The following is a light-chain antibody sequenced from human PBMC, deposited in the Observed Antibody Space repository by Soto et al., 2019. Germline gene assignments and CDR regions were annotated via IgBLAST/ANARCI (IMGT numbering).Light chain of an antibody. CDR2: MAS. CDR1: QSISSW. CDR3: KQYNSYST. J-gene: IGKJ1*01. V-gene: IGKV1-5*03. Sequence: DIQMTQSPSTLSASVGDRVTITCRASQSISSWLAWYQQKPGKAPKLLIYMASNLESGVPSRFSGSGSGTEFTLTISSLQPDDFATYYCKQYNSYSTFGQGTKVEIK.